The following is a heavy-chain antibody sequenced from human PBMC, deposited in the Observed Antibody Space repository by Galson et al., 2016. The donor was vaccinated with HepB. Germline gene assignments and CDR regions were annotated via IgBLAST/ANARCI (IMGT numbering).Heavy chain of an antibody. Sequence: SVKVSCKASGYSLSNYGINWVRQAPGQGLEWMGWISGHNGETKYPQKLQARVTVTTDASTSTAYMELRSLRSEDTAVYYCAREEGSGMGYMEVWGKGTTVTVSS. CDR2: ISGHNGET. J-gene: IGHJ6*03. V-gene: IGHV1-18*04. CDR1: GYSLSNYG. D-gene: IGHD1-26*01. CDR3: AREEGSGMGYMEV.